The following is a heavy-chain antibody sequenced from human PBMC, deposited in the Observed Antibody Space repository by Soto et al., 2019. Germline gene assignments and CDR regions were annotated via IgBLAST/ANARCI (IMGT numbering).Heavy chain of an antibody. J-gene: IGHJ4*02. V-gene: IGHV4-4*02. Sequence: QVQLQESGPGLVKPSGTLSLTCAVSGDSITSDKWWSWIRQPPGKGLQWIGENYHSGSTKYNPSLKSRVIISVDKSKIQFSLKLSSVTAADTAVYYCARGETQQQRDYWGQGTLVTVSS. CDR1: GDSITSDKW. CDR2: NYHSGST. CDR3: ARGETQQQRDY. D-gene: IGHD6-13*01.